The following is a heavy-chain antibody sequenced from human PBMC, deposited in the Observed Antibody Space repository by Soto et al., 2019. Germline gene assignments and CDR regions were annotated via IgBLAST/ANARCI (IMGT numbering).Heavy chain of an antibody. CDR2: FDPEDGER. J-gene: IGHJ5*02. Sequence: AGVKVGGRVSGYTPTELSMHWVRQAPGKGLEWMGGFDPEDGERIYAQKFQGRVTMTEDTSTDTAYMELSSRRSQDTAVYYCATLVGATPSFAPWGQGTMVTVAS. CDR1: GYTPTELS. V-gene: IGHV1-24*01. D-gene: IGHD1-26*01. CDR3: ATLVGATPSFAP.